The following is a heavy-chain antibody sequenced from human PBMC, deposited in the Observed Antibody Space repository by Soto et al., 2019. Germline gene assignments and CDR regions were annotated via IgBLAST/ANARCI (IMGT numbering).Heavy chain of an antibody. CDR2: LDPGDSYT. V-gene: IGHV5-10-1*01. D-gene: IGHD2-2*01. CDR3: ARGTCSTTSCDYYYGMDV. Sequence: GESLKISCKGSGYKFTSYWISWVRQMPGKGLEWTGRLDPGDSYTNYRPSFQGHVTISGDVSISTAYLQWSSLKASDTGIYYCARGTCSTTSCDYYYGMDVWGQGTTVTVSS. CDR1: GYKFTSYW. J-gene: IGHJ6*02.